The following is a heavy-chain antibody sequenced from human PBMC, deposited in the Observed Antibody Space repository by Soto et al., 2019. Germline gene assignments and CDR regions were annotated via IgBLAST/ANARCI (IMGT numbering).Heavy chain of an antibody. CDR1: GGSISSGGYY. D-gene: IGHD2-8*02. CDR2: IYYSGST. J-gene: IGHJ4*02. V-gene: IGHV4-31*03. Sequence: SETLSLTCTVSGGSISSGGYYWYWIRQHPGKGLEWIGYIYYSGSTYYNPSLKSRVTISVDTSKNQFSLKLSSVTAADTAVYYCARGGGVYYFDYWGQGTLVTVSS. CDR3: ARGGGVYYFDY.